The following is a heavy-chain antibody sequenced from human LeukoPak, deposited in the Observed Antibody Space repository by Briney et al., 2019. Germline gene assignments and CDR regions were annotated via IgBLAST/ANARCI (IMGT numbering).Heavy chain of an antibody. J-gene: IGHJ4*02. Sequence: ASETLSLTCTVSGGSISSYYWGWIRQPPGKGLEWIGSIYHSGSTYYNPSLKGRVTISVDTSKNQFSLKLSSVTAADTAVYYCARARCSSTSCYLDYWGQGTLVTVSS. CDR3: ARARCSSTSCYLDY. CDR1: GGSISSYY. CDR2: IYHSGST. V-gene: IGHV4-39*07. D-gene: IGHD2-2*01.